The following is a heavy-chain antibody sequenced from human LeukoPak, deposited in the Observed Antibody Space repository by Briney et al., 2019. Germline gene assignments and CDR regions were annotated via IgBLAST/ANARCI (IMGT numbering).Heavy chain of an antibody. CDR3: TRDSYTNTWHEEGRDY. V-gene: IGHV3-7*01. CDR2: IKEDGSDK. CDR1: GFTFSSYW. Sequence: PGGSLRLSCAASGFTFSSYWMTWVRQAPGKGLEWVANIKEDGSDKHYVESVKGRFTISRDNAKNSLYLQMNSLRAEDTAVYYCTRDSYTNTWHEEGRDYWGQGTLVTVSS. D-gene: IGHD6-13*01. J-gene: IGHJ4*02.